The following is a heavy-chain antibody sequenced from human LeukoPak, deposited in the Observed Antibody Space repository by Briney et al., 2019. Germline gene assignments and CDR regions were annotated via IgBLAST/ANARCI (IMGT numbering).Heavy chain of an antibody. CDR1: GGSISSYY. V-gene: IGHV4-59*01. Sequence: PSETLSLTCTVSGGSISSYYWSWIRQPPGKGLEWIGYIYYSGSTNYNPSLKSRVAISVDTSKNQFSLKLSSVTAADTAVYYCARHDRIQLWLVPFYYWGQGTLVTVSS. CDR2: IYYSGST. J-gene: IGHJ4*02. D-gene: IGHD5-18*01. CDR3: ARHDRIQLWLVPFYY.